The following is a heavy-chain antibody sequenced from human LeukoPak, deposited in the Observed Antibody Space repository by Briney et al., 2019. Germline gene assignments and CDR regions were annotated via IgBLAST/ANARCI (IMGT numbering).Heavy chain of an antibody. Sequence: SETLSLTCTVSGGSISSYYWSWIRQPPGKGLEWIGYMYYSGSTNYNPSLKSRVTISISTSKNQFSLRLTSVTAADTAVYYCARGSDYGDYWGQGTLVTVSS. V-gene: IGHV4-59*01. J-gene: IGHJ4*02. CDR3: ARGSDYGDY. CDR1: GGSISSYY. D-gene: IGHD3-3*01. CDR2: MYYSGST.